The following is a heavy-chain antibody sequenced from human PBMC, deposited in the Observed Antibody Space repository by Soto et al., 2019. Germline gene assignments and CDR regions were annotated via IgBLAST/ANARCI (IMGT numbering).Heavy chain of an antibody. Sequence: SETLSLTCFVSGDSINNAYWWSWVRHAPEKGLEWIGEIYHTGGGSYTPSLRGRITLSVDTSKNQFSLKLTSVTAADTAVYYCARAVYCTTANCWDDFHYYNIDVWGQGTAVT. CDR2: IYHTGGG. V-gene: IGHV4-4*02. CDR3: ARAVYCTTANCWDDFHYYNIDV. D-gene: IGHD2-2*01. CDR1: GDSINNAYW. J-gene: IGHJ6*02.